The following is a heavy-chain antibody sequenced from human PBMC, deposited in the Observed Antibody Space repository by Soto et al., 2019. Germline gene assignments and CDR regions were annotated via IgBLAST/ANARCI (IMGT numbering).Heavy chain of an antibody. CDR2: ISYDGSNK. CDR1: GFTFSSYG. Sequence: QVQLVESGGGVVQPGRSLRLSCAASGFTFSSYGMHWVRQAPGKGLEWVAGISYDGSNKYYADSVKGRFTISRDNSKNKLYLQMNCLRAEDTAVYYCAKEHVPLRRGYYYYGMDVWGQGTTVTVSS. V-gene: IGHV3-30*18. J-gene: IGHJ6*02. CDR3: AKEHVPLRRGYYYYGMDV. D-gene: IGHD5-12*01.